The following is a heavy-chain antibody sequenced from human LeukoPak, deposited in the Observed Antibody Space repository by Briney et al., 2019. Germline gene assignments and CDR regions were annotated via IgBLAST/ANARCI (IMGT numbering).Heavy chain of an antibody. J-gene: IGHJ4*02. Sequence: GGSLRPSCAASGFTFSSYSMNWVRQAPGKGLEWVSSISSSSSYIYYTDSVKGRFTISRDNAKNSLYLQMNSLRAEDTAVYYCAREGSSGSYRRYYFDYWGQGTLVTVSS. CDR2: ISSSSSYI. CDR3: AREGSSGSYRRYYFDY. V-gene: IGHV3-21*01. CDR1: GFTFSSYS. D-gene: IGHD1-26*01.